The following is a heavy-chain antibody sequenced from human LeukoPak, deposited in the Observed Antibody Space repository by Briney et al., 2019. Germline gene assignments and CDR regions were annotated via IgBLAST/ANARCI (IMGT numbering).Heavy chain of an antibody. J-gene: IGHJ6*03. Sequence: SETLSLTCTVSGGSISSYYWSWIRQPPGKGVDWIGYIYYSGSTNYNPSLKSRVTISVDTSKNQFSLKLSSVTAADTAVYYCARDAVTTPYYYYYMDVWGKGTTVTVSS. CDR2: IYYSGST. D-gene: IGHD4-17*01. CDR1: GGSISSYY. CDR3: ARDAVTTPYYYYYMDV. V-gene: IGHV4-59*01.